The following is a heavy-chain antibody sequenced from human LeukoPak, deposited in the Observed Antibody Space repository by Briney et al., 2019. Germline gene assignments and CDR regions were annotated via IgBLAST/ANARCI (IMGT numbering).Heavy chain of an antibody. Sequence: ASVKVSCKASGYTFTSYDINWVRQATGQGLEWMGWMNPNSGNTGYAQKFQGRVTMTRNTSTSTAYMELSSLRSEDTAVYYCAMDYGDQPPGNDYWGQGTLVTVSS. CDR2: MNPNSGNT. CDR1: GYTFTSYD. J-gene: IGHJ4*02. V-gene: IGHV1-8*01. D-gene: IGHD4-17*01. CDR3: AMDYGDQPPGNDY.